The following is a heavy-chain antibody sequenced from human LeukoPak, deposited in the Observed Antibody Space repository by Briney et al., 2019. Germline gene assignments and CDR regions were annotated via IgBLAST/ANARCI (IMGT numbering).Heavy chain of an antibody. CDR1: GYTFTSYD. J-gene: IGHJ4*02. V-gene: IGHV1-8*01. CDR3: AREAPTAQRSYYFDY. CDR2: MNPNSGNT. Sequence: ASVKVSCKASGYTFTSYDINWVRQATGQGLEWMGWMNPNSGNTGYAQKFQGRVTMNRNTPISTAYMELSSLRSEDTAVYYCAREAPTAQRSYYFDYWGQRTLVTVSS. D-gene: IGHD4-17*01.